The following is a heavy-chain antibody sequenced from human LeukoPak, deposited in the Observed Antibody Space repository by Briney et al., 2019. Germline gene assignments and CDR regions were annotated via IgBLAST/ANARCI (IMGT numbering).Heavy chain of an antibody. CDR1: GYSFSSYS. V-gene: IGHV3-23*01. Sequence: GGSLRLSCAAAGYSFSSYSLNWVRQAPGKGLEWVSAISGGGVSTYYADSVKGRFTISRDNSKNTLYLQMNSLRAEDTAVYYCAKTPAVEGYWGQGTLVTVSS. D-gene: IGHD6-19*01. J-gene: IGHJ4*02. CDR3: AKTPAVEGY. CDR2: ISGGGVST.